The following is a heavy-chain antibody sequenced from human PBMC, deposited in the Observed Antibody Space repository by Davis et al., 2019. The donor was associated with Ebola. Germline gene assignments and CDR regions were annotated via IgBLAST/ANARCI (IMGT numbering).Heavy chain of an antibody. D-gene: IGHD1-26*01. V-gene: IGHV4-59*08. J-gene: IGHJ5*02. CDR1: SGSISNYY. Sequence: SETLSLTCTVSSGSISNYYWSWVRQPPGERLQWIGYIYYLGSTNYNPSLKSRVTISVDTSRNQFSLKLTSVTAADTAVYFCARHQYTGSPDRWGQGTLVTVSS. CDR3: ARHQYTGSPDR. CDR2: IYYLGST.